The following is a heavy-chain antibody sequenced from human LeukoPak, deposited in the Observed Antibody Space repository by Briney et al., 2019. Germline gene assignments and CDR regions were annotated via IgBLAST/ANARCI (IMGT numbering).Heavy chain of an antibody. Sequence: GESLKISCEASGYSFRNYWIAWVRQMPGKGPECMGLIYPADSDTRYSPSFQGQVTISADKSISTAYLQWSSLKASDTAMYYCARHRLNYYDSSHDASDIWGQGTMVTVSS. CDR3: ARHRLNYYDSSHDASDI. CDR2: IYPADSDT. D-gene: IGHD3-22*01. CDR1: GYSFRNYW. J-gene: IGHJ3*02. V-gene: IGHV5-51*01.